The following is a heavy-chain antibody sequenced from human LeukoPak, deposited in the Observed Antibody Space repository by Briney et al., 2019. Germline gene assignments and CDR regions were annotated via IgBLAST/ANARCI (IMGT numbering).Heavy chain of an antibody. D-gene: IGHD3-10*01. J-gene: IGHJ4*02. Sequence: GASLRLSCATSAFTFSSYAMYLVRQAPGNGLEWVAGISYDGSNEYYADSVTGRFTISRDNPQNTLYLLMNSLGVEDTAMYYCAKDRIVGVISGIDYWGQGTLDSV. V-gene: IGHV3-30*18. CDR1: AFTFSSYA. CDR3: AKDRIVGVISGIDY. CDR2: ISYDGSNE.